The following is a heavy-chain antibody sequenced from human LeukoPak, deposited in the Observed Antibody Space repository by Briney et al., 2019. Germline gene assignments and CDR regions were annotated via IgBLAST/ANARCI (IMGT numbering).Heavy chain of an antibody. CDR3: AKGVTSGWRTFDY. Sequence: PGGSLRLSCAASGFTFSSYAMSWVRQAPGKGLEWVSVTNNSGGSTHYADSVKGRFTISRDNSKSTLYLQMNSLRAEDTAVYYCAKGVTSGWRTFDYWGQGTLVTVSS. J-gene: IGHJ4*02. D-gene: IGHD6-19*01. V-gene: IGHV3-23*01. CDR1: GFTFSSYA. CDR2: TNNSGGST.